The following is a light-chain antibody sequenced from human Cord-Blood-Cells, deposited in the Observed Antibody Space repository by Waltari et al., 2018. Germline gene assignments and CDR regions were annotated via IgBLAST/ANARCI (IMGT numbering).Light chain of an antibody. V-gene: IGKV1-39*01. J-gene: IGKJ4*01. CDR1: QSISSC. Sequence: DIPLTLSLSSLSASVGDSVPITCLASQSISSCLNWYQQKPGKAPKLLIYAASSLQSGVPSRFSGSGSGTDFTLTISSLQPEDFATYYCQQSYSTPPIFGGGTKVEIK. CDR2: AAS. CDR3: QQSYSTPPI.